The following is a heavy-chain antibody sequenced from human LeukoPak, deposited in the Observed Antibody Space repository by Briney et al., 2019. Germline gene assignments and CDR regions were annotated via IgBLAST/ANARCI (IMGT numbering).Heavy chain of an antibody. CDR1: GFTFSIYG. V-gene: IGHV3-30*03. CDR2: ISYDGSNK. D-gene: IGHD1-1*01. Sequence: PGRSLRLSCAASGFTFSIYGMHWVRQAPGKGLEWVAVISYDGSNKYYADSVKGRFTVSRDNAKNSLYLQMNGLRAEDTAIYFCARDTYRFFDFWGQGTLVTVSS. J-gene: IGHJ4*02. CDR3: ARDTYRFFDF.